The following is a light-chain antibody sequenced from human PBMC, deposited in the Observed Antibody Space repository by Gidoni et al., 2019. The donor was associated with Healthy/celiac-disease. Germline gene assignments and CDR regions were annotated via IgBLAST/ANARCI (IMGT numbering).Light chain of an antibody. CDR1: QSVLYSSNNNNY. J-gene: IGKJ3*01. Sequence: DIVMTQSPDSLAVSLGERATINSKSSQSVLYSSNNNNYLAWYQQKPGQPPKLLIYWASSRESGVPDRFSGSGSGTDFTLTISSLQAEDVAVYYCQQYYSIPTFXPXTKVDIK. V-gene: IGKV4-1*01. CDR2: WAS. CDR3: QQYYSIPT.